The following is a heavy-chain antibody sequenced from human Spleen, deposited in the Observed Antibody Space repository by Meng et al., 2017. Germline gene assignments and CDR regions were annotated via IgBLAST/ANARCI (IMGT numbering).Heavy chain of an antibody. CDR2: IDWDDDK. D-gene: IGHD3-22*01. CDR3: ARSYDSSGYYMYYFDY. J-gene: IGHJ4*02. Sequence: SGPTLVKPTQTLTLTCTFSGFSLSTSGMRASWIRQPPGKALEWLARIDWDDDKFYSTSLKTRLTISKDTSKNQVVLTMTNMDPVDTATYYCARSYDSSGYYMYYFDYWGQGTLVTVSS. CDR1: GFSLSTSGMR. V-gene: IGHV2-70*04.